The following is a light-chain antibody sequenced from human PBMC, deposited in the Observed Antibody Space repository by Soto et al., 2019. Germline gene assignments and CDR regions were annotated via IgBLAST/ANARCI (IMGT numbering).Light chain of an antibody. CDR3: QQYQSYSH. CDR2: EAS. Sequence: DIQMTQSPSTLSASVGDKVTITCRASQSMSSWLAWYQQKPGKAPKLLIYEASILESGVPSRFSGSRSGTEITLTISSLQPDDFATYYRQQYQSYSHFGQGTKVEIK. CDR1: QSMSSW. J-gene: IGKJ1*01. V-gene: IGKV1-5*03.